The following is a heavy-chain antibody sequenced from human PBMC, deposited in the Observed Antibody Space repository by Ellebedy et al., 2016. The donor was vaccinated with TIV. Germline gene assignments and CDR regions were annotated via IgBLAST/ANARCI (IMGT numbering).Heavy chain of an antibody. Sequence: GESLKISXAASGFTFSSYGMHWVRQAPGKGLEWVAVISYDGSNKYYADSVKGRFTISRDNSKNTLYLQMNSLRAEDTAVYYCAILSAAKVVDYWGQGTLVTVSS. CDR2: ISYDGSNK. CDR1: GFTFSSYG. D-gene: IGHD2-2*01. J-gene: IGHJ4*02. V-gene: IGHV3-30*03. CDR3: AILSAAKVVDY.